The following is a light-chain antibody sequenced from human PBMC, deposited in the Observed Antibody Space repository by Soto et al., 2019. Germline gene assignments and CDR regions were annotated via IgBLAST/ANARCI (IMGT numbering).Light chain of an antibody. Sequence: DIQMTQSPSTLSASVGDRVTITCRASQRISSWLAWYQQKPGKAPKPLIYKASSLESGVPSRFSGSGSGAEFTLTISSLQPADYATYHCQQDNSYPWTCGQGTKVDIK. CDR2: KAS. J-gene: IGKJ1*01. CDR1: QRISSW. CDR3: QQDNSYPWT. V-gene: IGKV1-5*03.